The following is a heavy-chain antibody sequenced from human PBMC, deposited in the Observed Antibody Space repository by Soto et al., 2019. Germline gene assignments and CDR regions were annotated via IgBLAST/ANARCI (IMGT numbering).Heavy chain of an antibody. Sequence: QVQLVESGGGVVQPGRSLRLSCVASGFTFGSYGMHWVRQAPGKGLEWVAVIWYDGSNQYYADSVKGRFTISRDNSKKTLDLQMNSLRAEDTAVYCCARDLLGGITTPDYWGQGTLVTVSS. CDR3: ARDLLGGITTPDY. D-gene: IGHD3-16*01. CDR2: IWYDGSNQ. CDR1: GFTFGSYG. V-gene: IGHV3-33*01. J-gene: IGHJ4*02.